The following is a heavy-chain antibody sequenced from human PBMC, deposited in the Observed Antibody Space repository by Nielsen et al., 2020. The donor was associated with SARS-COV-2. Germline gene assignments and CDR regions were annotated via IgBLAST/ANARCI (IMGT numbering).Heavy chain of an antibody. D-gene: IGHD2-2*01. CDR1: GYIFTAYA. J-gene: IGHJ4*02. V-gene: IGHV1-3*04. CDR3: ARGRGCSATSCFFDY. Sequence: ASVKVSCKASGYIFTAYAIHWVRQDPGQRLEWMGWINSDSGNTKYSQKFRGRVTITRDTSASTAYMELSGLSSEDTAVYYCARGRGCSATSCFFDYWGQGALVTVSS. CDR2: INSDSGNT.